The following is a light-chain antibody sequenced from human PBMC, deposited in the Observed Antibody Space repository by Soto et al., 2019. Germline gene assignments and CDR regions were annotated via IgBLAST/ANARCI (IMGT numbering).Light chain of an antibody. CDR1: QGISSW. J-gene: IGKJ1*01. Sequence: IQLTQSPSSLSASVGDRVTITCRASQGISSWLAWYQQKPGKAPKLLIYKASTLKSGVPSRFSGSGSGTDFTLTISRLEPEDFAVYFCQQYGTSPWTFGQGTKVDI. CDR3: QQYGTSPWT. CDR2: KAS. V-gene: IGKV1-5*03.